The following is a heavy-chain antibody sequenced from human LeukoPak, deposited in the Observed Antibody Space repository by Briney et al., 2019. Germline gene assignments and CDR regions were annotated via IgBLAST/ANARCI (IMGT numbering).Heavy chain of an antibody. CDR1: GYTFTGYY. V-gene: IGHV1-2*02. J-gene: IGHJ3*02. CDR2: INPNSGGT. D-gene: IGHD1-7*01. Sequence: ASVKVSCKASGYTFTGYYMHWVRQAPGQGLEWMGWINPNSGGTNYAQKFQGRVTMTRDTSISTAYMELSRLRSDDTAVYYCARAGYNWNYDAFDIWGQGTMVTVSS. CDR3: ARAGYNWNYDAFDI.